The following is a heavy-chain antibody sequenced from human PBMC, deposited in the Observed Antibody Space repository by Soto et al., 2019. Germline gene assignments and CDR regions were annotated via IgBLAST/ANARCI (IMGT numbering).Heavy chain of an antibody. J-gene: IGHJ4*02. D-gene: IGHD6-6*01. CDR3: ARGSQQLGDEGFNH. Sequence: SETLSLTCAVYGGSFSGYYWSWIRQPPGKGLEWIGEINHSGSTNYNPSLKSGVTISVDTSKNQFSLKLSSVTAADTVVYYCARGSQQLGDEGFNHWGKGTLVTSPQ. CDR2: INHSGST. CDR1: GGSFSGYY. V-gene: IGHV4-34*01.